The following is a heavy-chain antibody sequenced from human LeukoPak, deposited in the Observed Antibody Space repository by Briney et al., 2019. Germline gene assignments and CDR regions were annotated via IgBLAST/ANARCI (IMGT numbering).Heavy chain of an antibody. D-gene: IGHD3-3*01. Sequence: GGSLRLSCVASGFTFCVIGMNSVRQAPGKGLEWVSYISTSGSTIYYADSVKGRFTVSRDNAKNSLSLQMDSLRAEDTALYYCARDHILFLSFGVVLPKPYYMDAWGKGTTVTVSS. J-gene: IGHJ6*03. CDR1: GFTFCVIG. CDR3: ARDHILFLSFGVVLPKPYYMDA. V-gene: IGHV3-48*03. CDR2: ISTSGSTI.